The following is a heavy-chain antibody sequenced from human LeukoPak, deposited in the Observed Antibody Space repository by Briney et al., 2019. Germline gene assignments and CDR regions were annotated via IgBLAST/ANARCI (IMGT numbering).Heavy chain of an antibody. J-gene: IGHJ6*02. CDR3: AVDPEYSSLEYYYHYGMDV. CDR2: ISSSGSTI. Sequence: PGGSLRLSCAASGFTFSDYYMSWIRQAPGKGLEWVSYISSSGSTIYYADSVKGRFTISRDNAKNSLYLQMNSLRAEDTAVYYCAVDPEYSSLEYYYHYGMDVWGQGTTVTVSS. D-gene: IGHD6-6*01. CDR1: GFTFSDYY. V-gene: IGHV3-11*01.